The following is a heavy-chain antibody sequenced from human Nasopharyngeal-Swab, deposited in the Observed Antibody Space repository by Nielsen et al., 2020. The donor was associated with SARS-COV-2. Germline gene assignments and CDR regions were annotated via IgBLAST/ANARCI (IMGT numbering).Heavy chain of an antibody. CDR1: GFNFGDYA. CDR3: AKAFPTDY. J-gene: IGHJ4*02. V-gene: IGHV3-9*01. Sequence: SCAAPGFNFGDYAMHWVRQAPGKGLESVSDISWNSAGLGYADSVKGRFTISRDNAKNSLYLQMNSLRPEDTALYYCAKAFPTDYWGQGTLVTVSS. CDR2: ISWNSAGL.